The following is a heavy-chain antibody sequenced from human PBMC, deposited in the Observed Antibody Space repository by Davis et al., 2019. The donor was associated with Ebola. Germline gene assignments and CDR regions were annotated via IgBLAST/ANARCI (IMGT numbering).Heavy chain of an antibody. D-gene: IGHD3-10*01. Sequence: GGSLRLSCAASGFTFSSYSMNWVRQAPGKGLEWVSSISSSSSYIYYADSVKGRFTISRDNSEKTVSLQMNSLRAEDTAVYYCARDPGGGLSYYALDVWGQGTTVTVSS. CDR3: ARDPGGGLSYYALDV. V-gene: IGHV3-21*01. CDR1: GFTFSSYS. J-gene: IGHJ6*02. CDR2: ISSSSSYI.